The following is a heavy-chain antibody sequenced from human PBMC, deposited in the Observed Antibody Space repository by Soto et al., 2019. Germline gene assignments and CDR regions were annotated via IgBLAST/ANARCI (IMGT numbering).Heavy chain of an antibody. D-gene: IGHD3-10*01. CDR1: GGSISSGDYY. Sequence: PSETLSLTCTVSGGSISSGDYYWSWIRQPPGKGLEWIGYIYYSVSIYYNPSLKSRVTISVDTSKNQFSLKLSSVTAADTAVYYCARVGGFGATTIDYWGQGTLVTVSS. V-gene: IGHV4-30-4*01. CDR2: IYYSVSI. J-gene: IGHJ4*02. CDR3: ARVGGFGATTIDY.